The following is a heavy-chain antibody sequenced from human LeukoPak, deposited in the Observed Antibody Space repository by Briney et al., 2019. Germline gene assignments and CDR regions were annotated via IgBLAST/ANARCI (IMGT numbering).Heavy chain of an antibody. CDR3: AKRGVVIRVFLVGFHKEAYYFDS. D-gene: IGHD3-10*01. Sequence: GGSLRLSCAVSGITLSHYGMSWVRQAPGKGLGWVAGLSGSGGGTNYADSVQGRFTISRDNPKNTLYLQMNSLRAEDTAVYFCAKRGVVIRVFLVGFHKEAYYFDSWGQGALVTVSS. J-gene: IGHJ4*02. V-gene: IGHV3-23*01. CDR1: GITLSHYG. CDR2: LSGSGGGT.